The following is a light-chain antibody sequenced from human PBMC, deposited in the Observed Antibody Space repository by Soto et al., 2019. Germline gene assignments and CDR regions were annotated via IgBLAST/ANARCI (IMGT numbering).Light chain of an antibody. CDR1: QTVLYTSNH. V-gene: IGKV4-1*01. CDR3: QQYYTTPVT. Sequence: DIVMTQSPDSLAVSLGERATINCKSSQTVLYTSNHLAWYQQKPGQPPKLLIYWASTRESGVPDQFSGSGSGTDFTLTISSLQAEDVAVYYCQQYYTTPVTFGQGTKVEIK. J-gene: IGKJ1*01. CDR2: WAS.